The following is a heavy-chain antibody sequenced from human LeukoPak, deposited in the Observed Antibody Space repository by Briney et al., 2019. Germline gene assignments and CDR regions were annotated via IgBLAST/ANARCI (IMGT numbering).Heavy chain of an antibody. V-gene: IGHV3-15*05. CDR3: TTDVVNVWWEVLPTSATQGN. D-gene: IGHD2-15*01. CDR1: GFTFSHAW. Sequence: GGSPRLSCAGSGFTFSHAWMGWVRQAPGKGLEWVGRITGTADGGTTDYAAPVEGRFTISRDDSEKTLYLQMNSLKIEDTAIYYCTTDVVNVWWEVLPTSATQGNWGQGTLVTVSS. J-gene: IGHJ4*02. CDR2: ITGTADGGTT.